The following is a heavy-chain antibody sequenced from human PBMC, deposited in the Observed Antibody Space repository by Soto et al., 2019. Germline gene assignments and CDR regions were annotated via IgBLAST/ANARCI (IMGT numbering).Heavy chain of an antibody. CDR1: GFTVSSEY. V-gene: IGHV3-66*01. J-gene: IGHJ4*02. D-gene: IGHD4-4*01. CDR3: VRDQSLVTTT. CDR2: IYIDGNT. Sequence: LRLSCAACGFTVSSEYMSWVRQAPGKGLEWVSVIYIDGNTFYADSVKGRFTISRDNSKNTLYLQMNNLRVEDTAIYYCVRDQSLVTTTWGQGTLVTVSS.